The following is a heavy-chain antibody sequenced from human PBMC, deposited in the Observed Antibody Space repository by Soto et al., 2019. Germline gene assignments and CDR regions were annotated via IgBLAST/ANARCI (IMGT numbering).Heavy chain of an antibody. D-gene: IGHD5-12*01. CDR1: GYSFTSYW. Sequence: EVQLVQSGAEVKKPGESLRISCKGYGYSFTSYWISWVRQMPGKGLEWMGRIDPSDSYTNYSPSFQGHVTISADKSISTAYLQWSSLKASDTAMYYCARQGSGYESPPYYYGMDVWGQGTTVTVSS. CDR2: IDPSDSYT. J-gene: IGHJ6*02. V-gene: IGHV5-10-1*03. CDR3: ARQGSGYESPPYYYGMDV.